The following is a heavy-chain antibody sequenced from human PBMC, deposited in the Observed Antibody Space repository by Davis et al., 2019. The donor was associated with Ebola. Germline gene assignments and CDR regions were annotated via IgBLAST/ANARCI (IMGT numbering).Heavy chain of an antibody. CDR3: AIGGRAGGFDY. CDR1: GGTLRTHG. V-gene: IGHV1-69*06. J-gene: IGHJ4*02. Sequence: ASSVKVSCKAAGGTLRTHGISWVRQAPGQGLEWMGGLIPIFGTPNYAQKFQGRVTMTDDTSTDTAYMKLTSLRYEDTAVYYCAIGGRAGGFDYWGQGTLVTVSS. CDR2: LIPIFGTP.